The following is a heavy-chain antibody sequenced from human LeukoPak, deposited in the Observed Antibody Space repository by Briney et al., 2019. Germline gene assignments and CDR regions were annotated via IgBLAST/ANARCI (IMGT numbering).Heavy chain of an antibody. J-gene: IGHJ4*02. D-gene: IGHD5-18*01. Sequence: VASVKVSCKASGGTFSSYAISWVRQAPGQGLEWMGGIIPIFGTANYAQKFQGRVTITADESTSTAYMELSSLRSEDTAVYYCARVPRLWSQYFDYWGQRTLVTVSS. CDR1: GGTFSSYA. CDR3: ARVPRLWSQYFDY. CDR2: IIPIFGTA. V-gene: IGHV1-69*13.